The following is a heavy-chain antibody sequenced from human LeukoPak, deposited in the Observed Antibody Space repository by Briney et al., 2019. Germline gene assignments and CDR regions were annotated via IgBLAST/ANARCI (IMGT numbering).Heavy chain of an antibody. Sequence: GGSLRLSCAASGFTFSSYGMHWVRQAPGKGLDWVAFIHHDGSNKYYADSVKGRFTISRDNSKNTLYLQMNSLRAEDTAVYYCAKDYYGSGSSSDYWGQGTLVTVSS. CDR3: AKDYYGSGSSSDY. CDR2: IHHDGSNK. V-gene: IGHV3-30*02. D-gene: IGHD3-10*01. CDR1: GFTFSSYG. J-gene: IGHJ4*02.